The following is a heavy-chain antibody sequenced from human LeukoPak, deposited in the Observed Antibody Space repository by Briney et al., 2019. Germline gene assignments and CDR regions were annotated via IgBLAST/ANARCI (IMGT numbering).Heavy chain of an antibody. V-gene: IGHV3-21*01. CDR2: ISSSSSYI. CDR3: ASNYYDILTGYYDAFDI. CDR1: GFTFSSYS. D-gene: IGHD3-9*01. J-gene: IGHJ3*02. Sequence: KSGGSPRLSCAASGFTFSSYSMNWVRQAPGKGLEWVSSISSSSSYIYYADSVKGRFTISRDNAKNSLYLQMNSLRAEDTAVYYCASNYYDILTGYYDAFDIWGQGTMVTVSS.